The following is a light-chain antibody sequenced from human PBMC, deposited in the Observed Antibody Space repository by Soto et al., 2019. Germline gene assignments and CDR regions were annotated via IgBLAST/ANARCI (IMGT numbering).Light chain of an antibody. Sequence: DIQLTQSPSFLSASVGDRVTITCRASQGISSYLAWYQQPPGKAPKLLIYGASTLQRGVSSRFSGSGSGTEFTLTISSLQPEGFATYYCQRLNTFPRTFGQGTKLEVK. CDR1: QGISSY. J-gene: IGKJ2*01. CDR3: QRLNTFPRT. CDR2: GAS. V-gene: IGKV1-9*01.